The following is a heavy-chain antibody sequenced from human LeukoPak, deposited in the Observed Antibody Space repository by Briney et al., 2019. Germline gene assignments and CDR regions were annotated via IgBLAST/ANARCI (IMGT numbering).Heavy chain of an antibody. J-gene: IGHJ4*02. CDR2: ISGSGGST. V-gene: IGHV3-23*01. Sequence: PGGSLRLSCAASGFSFSSYAMSWVRQAPGKGLEWVSAISGSGGSTYYADSVKGRFTISRDNSKNTLYLQMNSLRAEDTALYYCAKDMAPIAAAAPFDYWGQGTLVTVSS. D-gene: IGHD6-13*01. CDR1: GFSFSSYA. CDR3: AKDMAPIAAAAPFDY.